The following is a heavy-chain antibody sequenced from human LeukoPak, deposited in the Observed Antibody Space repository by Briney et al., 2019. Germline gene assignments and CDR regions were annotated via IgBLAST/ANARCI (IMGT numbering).Heavy chain of an antibody. V-gene: IGHV3-23*01. D-gene: IGHD2-2*02. J-gene: IGHJ4*02. CDR2: ISGSGGST. CDR1: GFTFSSYA. Sequence: PGGSLRLSCAASGFTFSSYAMSWVRQAPGKGLEWVSAISGSGGSTYYADSVKGRFTISRDNSKNTLYLQMNSLRAEDTAVYYCAKAPLSGYCSSTSCYIQWGQGTLVTVSS. CDR3: AKAPLSGYCSSTSCYIQ.